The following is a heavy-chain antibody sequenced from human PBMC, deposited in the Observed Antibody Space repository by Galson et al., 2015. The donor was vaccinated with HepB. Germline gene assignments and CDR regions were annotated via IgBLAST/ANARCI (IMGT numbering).Heavy chain of an antibody. V-gene: IGHV3-23*01. CDR1: GFTFSSYA. Sequence: SLRLSCAASGFTFSSYAMSWVRQAPGKGLEWVSGLSGSGGTTYYADSVKGRFTISRDNSKNTLYLQMNSLRAEDTAVYYCAKRLDSSGWFFDYWGQGTLVTVSS. J-gene: IGHJ4*02. D-gene: IGHD6-19*01. CDR3: AKRLDSSGWFFDY. CDR2: LSGSGGTT.